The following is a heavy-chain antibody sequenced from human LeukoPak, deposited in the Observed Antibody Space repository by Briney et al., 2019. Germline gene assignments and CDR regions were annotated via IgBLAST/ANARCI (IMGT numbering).Heavy chain of an antibody. Sequence: GASVKVSCKASGYTFHNHGISWVRQAPGQGVEWMGWISGYNGQTDYAQKFQGRVTLTTDTSTSTAYMEVRSLTSDDTAMYYCARDVGVSQFDYWGQGTLVTVSS. V-gene: IGHV1-18*01. J-gene: IGHJ4*02. CDR1: GYTFHNHG. CDR3: ARDVGVSQFDY. CDR2: ISGYNGQT. D-gene: IGHD3-10*01.